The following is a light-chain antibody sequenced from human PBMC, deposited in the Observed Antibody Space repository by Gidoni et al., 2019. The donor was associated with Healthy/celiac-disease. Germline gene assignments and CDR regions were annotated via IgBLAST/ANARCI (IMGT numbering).Light chain of an antibody. CDR1: QSLLHSNGYNY. J-gene: IGKJ3*01. Sequence: DIVMTQSTLSLPVTPGEPASISCRSSQSLLHSNGYNYLDWYLQKPGQSPQLLIYLGSNRASGVPDRFSGSGSGTDFTLKISRVEAEDVGVYYCMQALQTPPTFXPXTKVDIK. CDR3: MQALQTPPT. CDR2: LGS. V-gene: IGKV2-28*01.